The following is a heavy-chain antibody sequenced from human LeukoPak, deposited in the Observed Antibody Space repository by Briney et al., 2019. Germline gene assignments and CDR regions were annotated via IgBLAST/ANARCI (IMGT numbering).Heavy chain of an antibody. CDR2: INSDGSST. CDR3: AREGRYCSGGSCSYRGYYYYGMDV. CDR1: GFTFSSYW. V-gene: IGHV3-74*01. J-gene: IGHJ6*04. Sequence: GGSLRLSCAASGFTFSSYWMHWVRQAPGKGLVWASRINSDGSSTSYADSVKGRFTISRDNAKNTLYLQMNSLRAEDTAVYYCAREGRYCSGGSCSYRGYYYYGMDVWGKGTTVTVSS. D-gene: IGHD2-15*01.